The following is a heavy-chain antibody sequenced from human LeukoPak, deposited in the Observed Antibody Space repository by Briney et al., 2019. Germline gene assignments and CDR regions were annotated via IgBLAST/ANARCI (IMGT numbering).Heavy chain of an antibody. Sequence: ASVKVSCKASGYTFTGYYMHWVRQAPGQGLEWMGRIIPILGIANYAQKFQGRVTITADKSTSTAYMELSSLRSEDTAVYYCARDYPRGFGESDYWGQGTLVTVSS. CDR2: IIPILGIA. CDR1: GYTFTGYY. J-gene: IGHJ4*02. V-gene: IGHV1-69*04. D-gene: IGHD3-10*01. CDR3: ARDYPRGFGESDY.